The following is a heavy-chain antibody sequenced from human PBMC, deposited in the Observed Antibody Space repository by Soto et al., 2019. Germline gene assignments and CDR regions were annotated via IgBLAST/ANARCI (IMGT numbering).Heavy chain of an antibody. Sequence: SGPTLVNPTQTLALTCSFSGFPLRSTGMCLSWIRRPPGKALEWLAYIDWDDDKYYNTFLKTRLTISKDTSKNQVVLTMTNMDPVDTATYYCARLTPSGFFYYAMDVWGQGTTVTVSS. CDR2: IDWDDDK. D-gene: IGHD3-9*01. CDR3: ARLTPSGFFYYAMDV. V-gene: IGHV2-70*01. J-gene: IGHJ6*02. CDR1: GFPLRSTGMC.